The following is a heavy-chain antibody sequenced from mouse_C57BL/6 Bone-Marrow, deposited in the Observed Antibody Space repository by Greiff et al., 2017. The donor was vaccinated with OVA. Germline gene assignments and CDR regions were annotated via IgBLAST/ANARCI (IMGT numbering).Heavy chain of an antibody. CDR3: ARGGSSGYNFDY. D-gene: IGHD3-2*02. J-gene: IGHJ2*01. Sequence: VQLQQPGAELVKPGASVKLSCKASGYTFTSYWMHWVKQRPGQGLEWIGMIHPNSGSTNYNEKFKSKATLTVDKSSSTAYMQLSSLTSEDSAVYYCARGGSSGYNFDYWGQGTTLTVSS. CDR2: IHPNSGST. V-gene: IGHV1-64*01. CDR1: GYTFTSYW.